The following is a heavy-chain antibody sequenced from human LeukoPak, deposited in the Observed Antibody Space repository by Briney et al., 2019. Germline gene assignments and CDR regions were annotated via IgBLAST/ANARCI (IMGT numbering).Heavy chain of an antibody. CDR1: GYTFTSYG. CDR2: ISAYNGNT. Sequence: ASVKVSCKASGYTFTSYGISWVRHPPRQGLEWMGWISAYNGNTNYAQKLQGRVTMTTDTSTSTAYMELRSLRSDDTAVYYCARVKGDSSGYYYFDYWGQGTLVTVSS. V-gene: IGHV1-18*01. J-gene: IGHJ4*02. D-gene: IGHD3-22*01. CDR3: ARVKGDSSGYYYFDY.